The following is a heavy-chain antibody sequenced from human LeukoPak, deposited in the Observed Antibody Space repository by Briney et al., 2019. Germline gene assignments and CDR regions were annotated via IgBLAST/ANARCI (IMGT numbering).Heavy chain of an antibody. V-gene: IGHV3-48*04. CDR1: GFTFNRWS. D-gene: IGHD2-8*02. CDR3: ARGRGYCTGASCDIDY. CDR2: IISRGDTT. J-gene: IGHJ4*02. Sequence: GGSLRLSCAASGFTFNRWSMNWVRQAPGKGLEWVSNIISRGDTTHYADSVKGRFSISRDNAKNSVFLQLNSLRAEDTAVYYCARGRGYCTGASCDIDYWGQGTLVTVSS.